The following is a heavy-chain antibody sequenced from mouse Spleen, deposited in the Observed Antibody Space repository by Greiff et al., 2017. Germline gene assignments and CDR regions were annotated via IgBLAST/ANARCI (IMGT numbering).Heavy chain of an antibody. CDR3: TYGYDYFDY. CDR2: IYPGNSDT. J-gene: IGHJ2*01. D-gene: IGHD1-2*01. V-gene: IGHV1-5*01. Sequence: VQLQQPGAELVRPGSSVKLSCKASGYTFTSYWMHWVKQRPGQGLEWIGAIYPGNSDTSYNQKFKGKAKLTAVTSASTAYMELSSLTNEDSAVYYCTYGYDYFDYWGQGTTLTVSS. CDR1: GYTFTSYW.